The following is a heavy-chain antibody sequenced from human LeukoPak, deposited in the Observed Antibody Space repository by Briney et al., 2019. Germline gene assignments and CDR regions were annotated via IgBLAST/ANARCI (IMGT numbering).Heavy chain of an antibody. CDR1: GYSFTNSW. Sequence: GESLKISCKGSGYSFTNSWIGWVRQMPGKALEWMGIIYPGDSDTRYSPSFQGQVTISADKSISTAYLQWSSLKASDTAMYYCARLSAARSFDYWGQGTLVTVSS. CDR3: ARLSAARSFDY. V-gene: IGHV5-51*01. J-gene: IGHJ4*02. D-gene: IGHD6-6*01. CDR2: IYPGDSDT.